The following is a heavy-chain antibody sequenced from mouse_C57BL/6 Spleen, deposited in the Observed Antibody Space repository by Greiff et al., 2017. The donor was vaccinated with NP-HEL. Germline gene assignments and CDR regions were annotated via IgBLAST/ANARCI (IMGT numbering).Heavy chain of an antibody. CDR2: IRLKSDNYAT. CDR1: GFTFSNYW. Sequence: EVQWVESGGGLVQPGGSMKLSCVASGFTFSNYWMNWVRQSPEKGLEWVAQIRLKSDNYATHYAESVKGRFTISRDDSKSSVYLQMNNLRAEDTGIYYCTVLSFAYWGQGTLVTVSA. V-gene: IGHV6-3*01. CDR3: TVLSFAY. J-gene: IGHJ3*01.